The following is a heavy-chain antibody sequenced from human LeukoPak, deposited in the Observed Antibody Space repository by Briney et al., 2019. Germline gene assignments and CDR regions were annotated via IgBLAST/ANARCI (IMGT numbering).Heavy chain of an antibody. Sequence: SETLSLTCTVSGGSISSSSYYWGWIRQPPGNGLEWIGSIYYSGSTYYNPSLKSRVTISVDTSKNQFSLKLSSVTAADTAVYYCAKVVGAEIDYWGQGTLVTVSS. D-gene: IGHD1-26*01. J-gene: IGHJ4*02. CDR3: AKVVGAEIDY. CDR2: IYYSGST. V-gene: IGHV4-39*01. CDR1: GGSISSSSYY.